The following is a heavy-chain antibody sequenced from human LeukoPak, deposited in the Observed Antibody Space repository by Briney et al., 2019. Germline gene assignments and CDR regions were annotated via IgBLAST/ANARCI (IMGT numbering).Heavy chain of an antibody. CDR2: ISSSGGST. V-gene: IGHV3-23*01. J-gene: IGHJ4*02. D-gene: IGHD5-18*01. Sequence: GGSLRLSCVASGYTFSHYAMSWVRQAPGKGLEWVSTISSSGGSTYYADSVKGRFTISIDNSKNTLNLQMNGLRAEDTAVYYCAIWEYSYGYLFDYWGQGTLVTVSS. CDR3: AIWEYSYGYLFDY. CDR1: GYTFSHYA.